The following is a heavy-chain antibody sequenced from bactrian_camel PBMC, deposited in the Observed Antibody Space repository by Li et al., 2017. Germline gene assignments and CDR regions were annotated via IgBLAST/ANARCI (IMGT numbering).Heavy chain of an antibody. D-gene: IGHD7*01. J-gene: IGHJ6*01. Sequence: VQLVESGGGSVQAGRFLRLSCVYSGYTYGYCMGWFRQAPGKEREGVAAIGREGSTSYADSVKGRFTISKDNVKNTLYLLMNSLKPEDTAVYFCAADWGCTLGGRRYNPDFGRWGQGTQVTVS. CDR2: IGREGST. V-gene: IGHV3S55*01. CDR3: AADWGCTLGGRRYNPDFGR. CDR1: GYTYGYC.